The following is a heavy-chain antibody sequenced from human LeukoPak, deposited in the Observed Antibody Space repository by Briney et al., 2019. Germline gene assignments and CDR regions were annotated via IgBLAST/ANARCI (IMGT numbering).Heavy chain of an antibody. J-gene: IGHJ4*02. CDR1: GFTFSSYG. CDR2: ISHDGSDS. Sequence: GGSLRLSCAASGFTFSSYGMHWVRQAPGKGLEWVAVISHDGSDSHYAGSVKGRFTISRDNSKNTVYLQMSSLRPEDTAVYFCAKELYFGSGSYPDYWGQGTLVRVSS. V-gene: IGHV3-30*18. CDR3: AKELYFGSGSYPDY. D-gene: IGHD3-10*01.